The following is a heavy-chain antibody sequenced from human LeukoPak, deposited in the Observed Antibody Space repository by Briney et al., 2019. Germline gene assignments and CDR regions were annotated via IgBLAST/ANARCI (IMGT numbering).Heavy chain of an antibody. CDR2: INHNGNVN. J-gene: IGHJ4*02. CDR1: GFTFSSYW. D-gene: IGHD6-13*01. Sequence: GGSLRLSCAASGFTFSSYWMNWARQAPGKGLEWVASINHNGNVNYYVDSVKGRFTISRDNAKNSLYLQMSDLRAEDTAVYFCAREPEERSWVDYWGQGTLVTVSS. V-gene: IGHV3-7*03. CDR3: AREPEERSWVDY.